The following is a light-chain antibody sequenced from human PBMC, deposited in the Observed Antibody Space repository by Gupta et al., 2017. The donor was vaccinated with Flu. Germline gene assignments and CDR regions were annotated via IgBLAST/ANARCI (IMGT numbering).Light chain of an antibody. V-gene: IGKV3-20*01. CDR3: QHDCTSLT. J-gene: IGKJ1*01. CDR1: QSVPSNY. Sequence: EIVLTQSPGTLPLSPGEGATLSCRASQSVPSNYLAWFQQRPGQAPRLVIYHASNRATGIPDRFSGSGSGTDFTLTISRREPEDFAVYYWQHDCTSLTFGQGTKVEIK. CDR2: HAS.